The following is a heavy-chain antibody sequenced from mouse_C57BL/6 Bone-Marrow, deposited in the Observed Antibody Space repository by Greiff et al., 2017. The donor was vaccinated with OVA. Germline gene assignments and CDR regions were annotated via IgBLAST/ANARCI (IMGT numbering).Heavy chain of an antibody. CDR2: IDPSDSYT. CDR3: ASSGYCGRTGYFDV. Sequence: QVQLQQPGAELVKPGASVKLSCKASGYTFTSYWMQWVKQRPGQGLEWIGEIDPSDSYTNYNQKFKGKATLTVDTSSRTAYMQLSRLTSEDSAVYYCASSGYCGRTGYFDVWGTGTTVTVAS. D-gene: IGHD1-1*01. J-gene: IGHJ1*03. CDR1: GYTFTSYW. V-gene: IGHV1-50*01.